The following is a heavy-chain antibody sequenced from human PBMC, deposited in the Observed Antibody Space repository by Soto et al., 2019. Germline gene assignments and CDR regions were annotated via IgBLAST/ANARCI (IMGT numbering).Heavy chain of an antibody. CDR2: ISGSGGST. J-gene: IGHJ4*02. Sequence: EVQLLESGGGLVQPGGSLRLSCAASGFTFSSYAMSWVRQAPGKGLEWVSAISGSGGSTYYADSVKGRFTISRVNSKNTLYLQMNSLRAEDTAVYYCAKDQGSSWYGEVYWGQGTLVTVSS. CDR3: AKDQGSSWYGEVY. D-gene: IGHD6-13*01. CDR1: GFTFSSYA. V-gene: IGHV3-23*01.